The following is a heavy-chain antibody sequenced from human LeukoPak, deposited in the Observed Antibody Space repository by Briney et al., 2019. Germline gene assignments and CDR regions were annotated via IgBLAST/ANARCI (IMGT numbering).Heavy chain of an antibody. J-gene: IGHJ3*02. CDR1: GFTFSSYA. Sequence: GGSLRLSCAASGFTFSSYAMHWVRQAPGKGLEWVAFISSDGSNKYYTGSVKGRFTISRDNSRNTLDLQMNSLRGEDTAVYYCARVRALAGDALDMWGQGTMVTVSS. D-gene: IGHD5-24*01. V-gene: IGHV3-30*04. CDR3: ARVRALAGDALDM. CDR2: ISSDGSNK.